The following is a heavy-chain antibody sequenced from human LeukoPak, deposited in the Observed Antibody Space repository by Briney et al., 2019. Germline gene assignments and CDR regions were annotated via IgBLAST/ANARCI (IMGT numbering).Heavy chain of an antibody. Sequence: GGSLRLSCAASGFNFNNYVMHWVRQAPGKGLEWVAVISYDGSNIYYADSVKGRFTISRDNSKNTLYLQMNSLRAEDTAVYYCAKRYSSSYDYYFDYWGQGTLVTVSS. V-gene: IGHV3-30-3*02. J-gene: IGHJ4*02. CDR2: ISYDGSNI. D-gene: IGHD6-6*01. CDR1: GFNFNNYV. CDR3: AKRYSSSYDYYFDY.